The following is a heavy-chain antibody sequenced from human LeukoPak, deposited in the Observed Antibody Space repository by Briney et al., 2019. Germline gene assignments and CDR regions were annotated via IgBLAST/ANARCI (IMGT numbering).Heavy chain of an antibody. CDR2: IYYSGST. J-gene: IGHJ5*02. CDR3: ARLRFASGWYNGWFDP. V-gene: IGHV4-59*01. CDR1: GGSISSYY. D-gene: IGHD6-19*01. Sequence: SETLSLTCTVSGGSISSYYWSWIRQPPGKGLEWIGYIYYSGSTNYNPSLKSRVTISVDTSKNQFSLKLSSVTAADTAVYYCARLRFASGWYNGWFDPWGQGTLVTVSS.